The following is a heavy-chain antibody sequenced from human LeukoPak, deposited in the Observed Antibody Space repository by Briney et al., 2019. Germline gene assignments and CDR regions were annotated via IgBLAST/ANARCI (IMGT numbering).Heavy chain of an antibody. CDR3: AKDSLYCSGGSCYPEYFQH. J-gene: IGHJ1*01. Sequence: PGRSLRLSCAASGFTFSSYGMHWVRQAPGKGLEWVAVIWYDGSDKYYADSVKGRFTISRDNSKNTLYLQMNSLRAEDTAVYYCAKDSLYCSGGSCYPEYFQHWGQGTLVTVSS. D-gene: IGHD2-15*01. CDR1: GFTFSSYG. CDR2: IWYDGSDK. V-gene: IGHV3-33*06.